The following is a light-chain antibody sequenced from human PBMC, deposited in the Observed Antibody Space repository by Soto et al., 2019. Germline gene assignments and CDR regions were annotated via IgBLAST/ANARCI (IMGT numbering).Light chain of an antibody. Sequence: QSALTQPHSVSGSPGQSVTISWTGTSSDVGAYNFVSWYQQHPGKSPKLMVFDVTERPSGVPDRFSGSKSGNTASLTISGLQAEDEADYYCCSYAGNYVVFGGGTKLTVL. CDR3: CSYAGNYVV. V-gene: IGLV2-11*01. CDR2: DVT. CDR1: SSDVGAYNF. J-gene: IGLJ2*01.